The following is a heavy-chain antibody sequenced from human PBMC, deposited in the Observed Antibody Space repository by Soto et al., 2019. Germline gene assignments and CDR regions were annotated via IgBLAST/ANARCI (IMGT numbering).Heavy chain of an antibody. CDR3: ARAYSSSADHYYYGMDV. V-gene: IGHV1-8*01. J-gene: IGHJ6*02. CDR2: MNPNSGNT. D-gene: IGHD6-6*01. CDR1: GYTFTSYD. Sequence: QVQLVQSGAEVKKPGASVKVSCKASGYTFTSYDINWVRQATGQGLEWMGWMNPNSGNTGYAQKFQGRVTMTRNTSRSTAYMELSSLRSEDTAVYYCARAYSSSADHYYYGMDVWGQGTTVTVSS.